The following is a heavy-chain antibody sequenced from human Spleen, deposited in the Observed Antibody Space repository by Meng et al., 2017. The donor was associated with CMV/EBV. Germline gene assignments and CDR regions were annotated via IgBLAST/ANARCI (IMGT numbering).Heavy chain of an antibody. Sequence: FPSYDINWVRQATGQGLEWMGWMNPNSGNTGYAQKFQGRVTITRNTSISTAYMELSSLRSEDTAVYYCARAGCSSTSCYTGGWFDPWGQGTLVTVSS. V-gene: IGHV1-8*03. CDR2: MNPNSGNT. CDR1: FPSYD. J-gene: IGHJ5*02. D-gene: IGHD2-2*02. CDR3: ARAGCSSTSCYTGGWFDP.